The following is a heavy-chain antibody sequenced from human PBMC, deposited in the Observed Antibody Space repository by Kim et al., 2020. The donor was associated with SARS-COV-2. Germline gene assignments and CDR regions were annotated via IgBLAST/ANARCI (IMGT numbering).Heavy chain of an antibody. CDR2: ISGSGAST. V-gene: IGHV3-23*01. CDR1: GFTFSSYA. Sequence: GGSLRLSCAASGFTFSSYAMNWVRQAPGKGLEWVSAISGSGASTYYADSVKGRFTISRDNSKNTLYLQMNSLRAEDTAVYYCANRLLAYRYYFDSWSQGTLVTVS. D-gene: IGHD2-15*01. J-gene: IGHJ4*02. CDR3: ANRLLAYRYYFDS.